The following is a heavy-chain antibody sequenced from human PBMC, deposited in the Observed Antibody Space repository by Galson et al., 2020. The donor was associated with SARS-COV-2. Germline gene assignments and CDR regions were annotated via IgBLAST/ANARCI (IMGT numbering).Heavy chain of an antibody. V-gene: IGHV3-7*01. Sequence: GGSLRLSCAASGFTFNDYWMTWVRQAPGKGLEWVANIKEDGSQKYYVNSVKGRFTISRDNAKNSLYLQMDSLRAEDTAVYYCARDRGLSQVLFNWGQGTLVIVSS. CDR2: IKEDGSQK. CDR1: GFTFNDYW. J-gene: IGHJ4*02. D-gene: IGHD2-8*01. CDR3: ARDRGLSQVLFN.